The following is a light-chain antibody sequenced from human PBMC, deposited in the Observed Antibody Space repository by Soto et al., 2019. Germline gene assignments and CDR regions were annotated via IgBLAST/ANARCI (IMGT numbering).Light chain of an antibody. J-gene: IGKJ1*01. CDR1: QSVSNL. CDR2: EAS. V-gene: IGKV1-5*01. Sequence: DIQMTQSPSTLSASRGDTVTIPCRASQSVSNLLAWYQQKPGKAPKLLIYEASSLERGVPSRLSGSGSGTDFTLTIRSLQHEDFATYYCQQSYYNPTFGQGTKV. CDR3: QQSYYNPT.